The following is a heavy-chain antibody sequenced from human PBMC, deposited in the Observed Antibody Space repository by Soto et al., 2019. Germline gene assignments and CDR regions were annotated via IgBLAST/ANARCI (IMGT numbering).Heavy chain of an antibody. CDR1: GFTFSSYG. V-gene: IGHV3-33*01. D-gene: IGHD3-22*01. CDR2: IWYDGSNK. Sequence: QVQLVESGGGVVQPGRSLRLSCAASGFTFSSYGMHWVRQAPGKGLEWVAVIWYDGSNKYYADSVKGRFTISRDNSKNTLYLQMNSLRAEDTAVYYCARGDYDDSSGPQDYWGQGTLVPVSS. J-gene: IGHJ4*02. CDR3: ARGDYDDSSGPQDY.